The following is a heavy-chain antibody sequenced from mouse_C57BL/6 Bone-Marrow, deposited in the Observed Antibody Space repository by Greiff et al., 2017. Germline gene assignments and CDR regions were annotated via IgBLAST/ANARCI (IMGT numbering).Heavy chain of an antibody. Sequence: VQLQQSGAELVKPGASVKLSCTASGFNINDYYMHWVQQRPEPGLEWIGRIDPEGGETKYAPKFQGKATIAADTSSNTAYLHLSRLTSEDTADYYCARGDGTTGLALDYWGQGTSVTVSA. V-gene: IGHV14-2*01. J-gene: IGHJ4*01. D-gene: IGHD3-1*01. CDR3: ARGDGTTGLALDY. CDR1: GFNINDYY. CDR2: IDPEGGET.